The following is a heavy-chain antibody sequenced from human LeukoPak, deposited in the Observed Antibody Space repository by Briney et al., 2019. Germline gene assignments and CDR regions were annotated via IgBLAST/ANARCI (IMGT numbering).Heavy chain of an antibody. V-gene: IGHV4-4*07. D-gene: IGHD6-19*01. CDR3: ARAGRGVLSGWYYFDY. J-gene: IGHJ4*02. Sequence: SETLSLTCTVSGGSISSYYWSWIRQPAGKGLEWIGRIYTSGSTNYNPSLKSRVTMSVDTSKNQFSLKLSSVTAADTAVYYCARAGRGVLSGWYYFDYWGQGTLVTVSP. CDR1: GGSISSYY. CDR2: IYTSGST.